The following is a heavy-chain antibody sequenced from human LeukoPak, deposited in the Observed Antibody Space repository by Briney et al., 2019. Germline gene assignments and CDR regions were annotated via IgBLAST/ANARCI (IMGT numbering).Heavy chain of an antibody. CDR1: GFTFSSYG. J-gene: IGHJ4*02. CDR3: AKAGGYPRDYDFWSGYYAFDY. CDR2: IRYDGSNK. D-gene: IGHD3-3*01. Sequence: PGGSLRLSCAASGFTFSSYGMHWVRQAPGKGLEWVAFIRYDGSNKYYADSVKGRFTISRDNSKNTLYLQMNSLRAEDTAVYYCAKAGGYPRDYDFWSGYYAFDYWGQGTLVTVSS. V-gene: IGHV3-30*02.